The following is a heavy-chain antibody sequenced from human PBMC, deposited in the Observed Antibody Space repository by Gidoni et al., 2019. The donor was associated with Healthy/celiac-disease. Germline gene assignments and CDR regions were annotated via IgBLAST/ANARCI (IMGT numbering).Heavy chain of an antibody. V-gene: IGHV3-53*01. D-gene: IGHD6-13*01. CDR2: IYSGGST. Sequence: EVQLVESGGGLLQPWGSLILSCAASGFTVSSNSMGWVRQAPGKGLEWVSVIYSGGSTYYADSVKGRFTISRDNSKNTLYLQMNSLRAEDTAVYYCARDAAAAGTDYWGQGTLVTVSS. CDR1: GFTVSSNS. CDR3: ARDAAAAGTDY. J-gene: IGHJ4*02.